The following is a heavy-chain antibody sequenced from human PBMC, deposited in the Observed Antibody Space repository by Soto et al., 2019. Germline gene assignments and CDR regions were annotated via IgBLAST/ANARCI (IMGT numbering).Heavy chain of an antibody. CDR2: ISGSGGST. J-gene: IGHJ4*02. D-gene: IGHD3-3*01. Sequence: GGVLRLSCAASGFTFSSYAMSWVRQAPGKGLEWVSAISGSGGSTYYADSVKGRFTISRDNSKNTLYLQMNSLRAEDTAVYYCAKEGPDFWSGISEYLPLYFDYWGQGTLVTVSS. CDR1: GFTFSSYA. CDR3: AKEGPDFWSGISEYLPLYFDY. V-gene: IGHV3-23*01.